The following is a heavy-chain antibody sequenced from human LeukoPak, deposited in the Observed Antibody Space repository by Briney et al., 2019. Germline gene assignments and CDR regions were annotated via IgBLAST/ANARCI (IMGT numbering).Heavy chain of an antibody. J-gene: IGHJ4*02. D-gene: IGHD1-26*01. Sequence: SETLSLTCTVSNYSFSRGYCWGWIRPPPGNGLDWIATIYHSGSTYYNPSLKTRATIPIDTSKNHFSLTLSSVTPADTALFYFSSPESQVGVRLVYCGQGDLVTVSS. V-gene: IGHV4-38-2*02. CDR2: IYHSGST. CDR1: NYSFSRGYC. CDR3: SSPESQVGVRLVY.